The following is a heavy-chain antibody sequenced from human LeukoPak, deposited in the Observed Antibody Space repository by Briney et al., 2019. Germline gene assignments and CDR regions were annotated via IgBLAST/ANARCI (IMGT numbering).Heavy chain of an antibody. Sequence: ASVKVSCKASGYTFTGYYIHWVRQAPGQGLEWMGRINPNSGGTNYAQKFQGRVTMTRDTSISTAYMELSRLRSDDTAVYYCASRYYYDSSGYYLDDYWGQGTLVTVSS. D-gene: IGHD3-22*01. J-gene: IGHJ4*02. CDR3: ASRYYYDSSGYYLDDY. CDR1: GYTFTGYY. CDR2: INPNSGGT. V-gene: IGHV1-2*06.